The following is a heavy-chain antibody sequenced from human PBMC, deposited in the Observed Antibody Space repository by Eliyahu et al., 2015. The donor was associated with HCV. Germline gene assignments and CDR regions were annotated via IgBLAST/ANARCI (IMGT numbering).Heavy chain of an antibody. CDR3: ARADDSSGYSDY. D-gene: IGHD3-22*01. CDR2: IYHSGST. V-gene: IGHV4-4*02. CDR1: GGXXSSSNW. Sequence: QVQLQESGPGLVKPSGTXXXTXAVSGGXXSSSNWWSWVRQXPGKGLEWIGEIYHSGSTNYNPSLKSRVTISVDKSKNQFSLKLSSVTAADTAVYYCARADDSSGYSDYWGQGTLVTVSS. J-gene: IGHJ4*02.